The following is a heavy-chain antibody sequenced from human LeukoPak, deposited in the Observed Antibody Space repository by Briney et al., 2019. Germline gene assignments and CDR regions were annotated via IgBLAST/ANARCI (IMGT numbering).Heavy chain of an antibody. CDR1: GYTFTGYY. CDR3: AREIGGYCSSTSCYKSSNYFDY. J-gene: IGHJ4*02. D-gene: IGHD2-2*02. V-gene: IGHV1-2*06. CDR2: INPNSGGT. Sequence: ASVKVSCKASGYTFTGYYMHWARQAPGQGLEWMGRINPNSGGTNYAQKFQGRVTMTRDTSISTAYMELSRLRSDDTAVYYCAREIGGYCSSTSCYKSSNYFDYWGQGTLVTVSS.